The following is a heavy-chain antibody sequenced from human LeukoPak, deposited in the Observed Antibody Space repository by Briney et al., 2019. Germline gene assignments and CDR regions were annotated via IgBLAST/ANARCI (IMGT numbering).Heavy chain of an antibody. CDR3: ATQTAIVVATT. V-gene: IGHV3-23*01. J-gene: IGHJ5*02. D-gene: IGHD3-22*01. CDR2: ISGSGGST. Sequence: GGSLRLSCAASGVTFSSYAMSWVRQAPGKGLEWVSGISGSGGSTYYADSVKDRFIISRDNSKNTLYLQMNSLRGEDTAVYYCATQTAIVVATTWGQGTLVTVSS. CDR1: GVTFSSYA.